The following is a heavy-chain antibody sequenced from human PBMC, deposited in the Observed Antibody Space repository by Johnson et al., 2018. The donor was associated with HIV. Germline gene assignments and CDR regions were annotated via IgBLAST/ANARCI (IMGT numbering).Heavy chain of an antibody. CDR3: ARPVIAADDAFDI. Sequence: QVQLVESGGGVVQPGRSLRLSCAASAFAFSSYVMHWVRQAPGKGLEWVAVIYSGGSTYYADSVKGRFTISRDISKNTLFLQMNSLRAEDTAVYYCARPVIAADDAFDIWGQGTMVTVSS. D-gene: IGHD6-13*01. J-gene: IGHJ3*02. CDR2: IYSGGST. V-gene: IGHV3-NL1*01. CDR1: AFAFSSYV.